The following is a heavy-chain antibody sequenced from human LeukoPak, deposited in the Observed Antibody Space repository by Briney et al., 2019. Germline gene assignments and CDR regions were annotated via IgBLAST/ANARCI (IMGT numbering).Heavy chain of an antibody. CDR3: AKGPHDYGDYFDY. J-gene: IGHJ4*02. Sequence: GGSLRLSCAASGFTFSSNAMNWVRQAPGKGLEWVSVISGGGSSTYYADSVKGRFTISRDNSKNTLYLQMNSLRADDTAVYYCAKGPHDYGDYFDYWGQGTLVTVSS. CDR1: GFTFSSNA. D-gene: IGHD4-17*01. CDR2: ISGGGSST. V-gene: IGHV3-23*01.